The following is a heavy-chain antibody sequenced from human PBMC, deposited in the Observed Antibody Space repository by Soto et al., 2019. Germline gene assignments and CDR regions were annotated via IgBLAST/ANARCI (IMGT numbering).Heavy chain of an antibody. CDR2: IKSKTDGGTI. D-gene: IGHD2-15*01. V-gene: IGHV3-15*07. CDR3: TTDDCSRGSCYHAFVI. CDR1: GFTFNNAW. Sequence: EVHLVESGGGLVKPGGSLRLSCAASGFTFNNAWMHWVRQAPGKGLEWVGRIKSKTDGGTIDYAAPVKGRFSISRDDSENTLYLQMNSLKTEDTAVYYCTTDDCSRGSCYHAFVIWGQGTVVTVSS. J-gene: IGHJ3*02.